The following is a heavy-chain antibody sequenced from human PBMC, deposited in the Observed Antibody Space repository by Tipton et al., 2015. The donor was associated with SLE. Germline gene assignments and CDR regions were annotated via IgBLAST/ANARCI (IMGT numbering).Heavy chain of an antibody. J-gene: IGHJ4*02. D-gene: IGHD6-13*01. CDR2: IYHSGNT. CDR1: GYSISSGYY. Sequence: TLSLTCTVSGYSISSGYYWGWIRQPPGKGLEWIGSIYHSGNTYYNPSLNSRLTISLDTSKNQFSLKLNSVTAADTAAYYCARVSSLWYEDFWGQGTLVTVSS. V-gene: IGHV4-38-2*02. CDR3: ARVSSLWYEDF.